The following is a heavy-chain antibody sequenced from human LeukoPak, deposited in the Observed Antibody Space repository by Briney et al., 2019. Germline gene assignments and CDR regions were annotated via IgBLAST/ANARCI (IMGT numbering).Heavy chain of an antibody. CDR2: IIPIFGTA. D-gene: IGHD2-15*01. V-gene: IGHV1-69*05. CDR3: AIESVVVEAASNWFDP. CDR1: GGTFSSYA. J-gene: IGHJ5*02. Sequence: SVKVSCKASGGTFSSYAISWVRQAPGQGLEWMGRIIPIFGTANYAQKFQGRVTITTDESTSTAYMELSSLRSEDTAVYYCAIESVVVEAASNWFDPWGQGTLVTVSS.